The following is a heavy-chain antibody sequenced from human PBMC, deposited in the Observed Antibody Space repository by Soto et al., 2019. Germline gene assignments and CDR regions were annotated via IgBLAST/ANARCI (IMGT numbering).Heavy chain of an antibody. V-gene: IGHV1-18*04. CDR3: ARDVGYSYGYGYGY. D-gene: IGHD5-18*01. CDR1: GYTFTANG. CDR2: ISTSNGDT. Sequence: QVQLVQSGAEVKKPGASVTISCKASGYTFTANGVSWVRQAPGHGLGWIGWISTSNGDTNYAHSLQGRVTMTTDTSTSTAYLEVRSLRSDDTAVYWCARDVGYSYGYGYGYWGQGTLVTVSS. J-gene: IGHJ4*02.